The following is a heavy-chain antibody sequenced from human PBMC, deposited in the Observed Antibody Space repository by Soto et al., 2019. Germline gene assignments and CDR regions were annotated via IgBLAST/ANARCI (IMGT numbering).Heavy chain of an antibody. V-gene: IGHV3-13*01. CDR2: ISTAGDT. Sequence: GGSLRLSCAASGFGFNGYDMHWVRQAPGKNLEWVAAISTAGDTYYLGSVKGRFTISREDAKNSLSLRMNSLRVGDTAVYYCARGGDRFDGMDVWGQGTTVNVSS. D-gene: IGHD3-16*01. CDR3: ARGGDRFDGMDV. CDR1: GFGFNGYD. J-gene: IGHJ6*02.